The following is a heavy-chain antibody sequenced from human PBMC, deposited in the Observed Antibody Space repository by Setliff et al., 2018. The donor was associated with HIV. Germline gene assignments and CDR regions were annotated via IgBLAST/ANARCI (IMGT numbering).Heavy chain of an antibody. J-gene: IGHJ3*02. V-gene: IGHV1-69*10. D-gene: IGHD3-16*02. Sequence: SVKVSCKASGGTISNSGISWVRQAPGQGLEWMGGFLPMLGISNDAQKFQGRVTITADESTSTVYMELSSLRSEDTAVYYCARVVITVGDIIVTPGAFDIWGPGTKVTVSS. CDR2: FLPMLGIS. CDR3: ARVVITVGDIIVTPGAFDI. CDR1: GGTISNSG.